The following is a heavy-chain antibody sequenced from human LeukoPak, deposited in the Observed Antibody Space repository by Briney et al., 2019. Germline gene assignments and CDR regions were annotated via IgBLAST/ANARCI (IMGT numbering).Heavy chain of an antibody. J-gene: IGHJ3*01. CDR3: ATHTFFGVVTYAFQL. V-gene: IGHV1-24*01. Sequence: ASVKVSCKLSGLTGFEWSMHWVRQAPGKGLEWMGGLDREDGDPIYAQKFQGRVTMTEDTSTDTAYMELSSLTSEDTAVYYCATHTFFGVVTYAFQLWGRGTLVTVSS. CDR1: GLTGFEWS. CDR2: LDREDGDP. D-gene: IGHD3-3*01.